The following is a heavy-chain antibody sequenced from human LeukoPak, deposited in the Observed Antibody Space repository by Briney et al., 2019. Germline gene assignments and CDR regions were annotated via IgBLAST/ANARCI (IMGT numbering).Heavy chain of an antibody. CDR3: AKEGTSDYYDSSGYFDNWFDP. J-gene: IGHJ5*02. CDR2: ISGSSSYI. CDR1: GFTFSTYN. D-gene: IGHD3-22*01. V-gene: IGHV3-21*01. Sequence: GGSLRLSCAASGFTFSTYNMNWVRQAPGKGLEWVSSISGSSSYIYYADSVKGRFTISRDNAKNSLYLQMNSLRAEDTAVYYCAKEGTSDYYDSSGYFDNWFDPWGQGTLVTVSS.